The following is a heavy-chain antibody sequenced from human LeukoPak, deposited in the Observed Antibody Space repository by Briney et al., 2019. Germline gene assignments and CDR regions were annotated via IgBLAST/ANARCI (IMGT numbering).Heavy chain of an antibody. V-gene: IGHV3-21*01. J-gene: IGHJ4*02. CDR2: ISSSSSYI. D-gene: IGHD6-19*01. CDR3: ARDRTYSSGSPGD. CDR1: GFTFSSYS. Sequence: PGGSLRLSCAASGFTFSSYSMNWVRQAPGKGLEWVSSISSSSSYIYYADSVKGRFTISRDNAKNSLYLQMNSLRAEDTAVYYCARDRTYSSGSPGDWGQGTLVTVSS.